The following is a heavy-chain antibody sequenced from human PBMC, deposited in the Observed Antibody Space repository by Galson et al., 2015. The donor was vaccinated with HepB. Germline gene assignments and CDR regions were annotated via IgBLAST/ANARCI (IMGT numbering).Heavy chain of an antibody. J-gene: IGHJ4*02. CDR2: ISYDGSNK. D-gene: IGHD3-9*01. CDR3: ARGGKGYDILTAYLGY. V-gene: IGHV3-30*04. Sequence: LRLSCAASGFTFSSYAMHWVRQAPGKGLEWVAVISYDGSNKYYADSVKGRFTISRDNSKNTLYLQMNSLRAEDTAVYYCARGGKGYDILTAYLGYWGQGTLVTVSS. CDR1: GFTFSSYA.